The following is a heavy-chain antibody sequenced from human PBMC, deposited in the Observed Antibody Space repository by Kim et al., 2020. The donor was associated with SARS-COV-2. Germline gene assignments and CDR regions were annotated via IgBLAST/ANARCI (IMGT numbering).Heavy chain of an antibody. CDR1: GYTFTSYG. CDR2: ISAYNGNT. Sequence: ASVKVSCKASGYTFTSYGISWVRQAPGQGLEWMGWISAYNGNTNYAQKLQGRVTMTTDTSTSTAYMELRSLRSDDTAVYYCARFGARVATPIVVVITDYYYCGMDVWGQGTTVTVSS. D-gene: IGHD3-22*01. J-gene: IGHJ6*02. CDR3: ARFGARVATPIVVVITDYYYCGMDV. V-gene: IGHV1-18*04.